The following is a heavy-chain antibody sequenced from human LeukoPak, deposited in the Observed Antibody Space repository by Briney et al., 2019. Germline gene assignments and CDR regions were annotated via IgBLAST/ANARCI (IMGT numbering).Heavy chain of an antibody. Sequence: KPSETLSLTCTVSGASISNYYWSWIRQTPEKGLEWMGHIHSSGGSSYYPSLKSRLTLSIDTSRNQLSLKLPSVTAADKAVYFCARLGSYHDFWGQGALVTVS. CDR1: GASISNYY. D-gene: IGHD1-26*01. J-gene: IGHJ4*02. CDR2: IHSSGGS. CDR3: ARLGSYHDF. V-gene: IGHV4-4*09.